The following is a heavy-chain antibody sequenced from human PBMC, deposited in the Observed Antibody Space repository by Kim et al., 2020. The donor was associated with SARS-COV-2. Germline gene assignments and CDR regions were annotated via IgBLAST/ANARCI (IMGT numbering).Heavy chain of an antibody. D-gene: IGHD3-22*01. J-gene: IGHJ4*02. CDR3: ASAYYYDSGGSLDY. V-gene: IGHV4-61*02. CDR1: GGSITSSSYY. Sequence: SETLSLTCTLSGGSITSSSYYWSWMRQPAAKGLEWIGRIYTSGSTNYNPSLKSRVAISVDSSKNQFSLKLTSVTAADTGVYYCASAYYYDSGGSLDYWGQGTLVTVAS. CDR2: IYTSGST.